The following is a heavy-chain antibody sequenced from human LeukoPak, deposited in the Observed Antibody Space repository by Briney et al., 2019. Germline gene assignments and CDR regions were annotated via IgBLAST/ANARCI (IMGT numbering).Heavy chain of an antibody. J-gene: IGHJ6*03. Sequence: PGGSLRLSCAASGFTFSRFEMNWVRQAPGKGLEWVSYINISGGTIYYADSVKGRFTISRDNAKNSLYLQMNSLRAEDTAVYYCAKVPYYDIPDYYYYMDVWGKGTTVTISS. CDR1: GFTFSRFE. V-gene: IGHV3-48*03. CDR2: INISGGTI. D-gene: IGHD3-22*01. CDR3: AKVPYYDIPDYYYYMDV.